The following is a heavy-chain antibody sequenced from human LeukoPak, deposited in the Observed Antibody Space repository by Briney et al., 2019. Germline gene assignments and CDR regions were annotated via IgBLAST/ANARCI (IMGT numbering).Heavy chain of an antibody. D-gene: IGHD6-13*01. CDR2: ISGSGGST. J-gene: IGHJ4*02. V-gene: IGHV3-23*01. Sequence: GRSLRLSCAASGFTFSSYAMSCVRQAAGKGLEWVSAISGSGGSTYHADSVKGRFTISRDNSKNTLYLQMNSLRAEDTAVYYCAKGGSSWYRNYFDYWGQGTLVTVSS. CDR3: AKGGSSWYRNYFDY. CDR1: GFTFSSYA.